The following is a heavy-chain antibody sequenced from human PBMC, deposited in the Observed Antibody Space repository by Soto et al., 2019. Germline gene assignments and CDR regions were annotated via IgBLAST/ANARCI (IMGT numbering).Heavy chain of an antibody. CDR2: IFHSGNT. CDR1: GDSITSGEFY. V-gene: IGHV4-30-4*01. D-gene: IGHD3-10*01. CDR3: ARVGGFGATTIDY. J-gene: IGHJ4*02. Sequence: SETLSLTCTVSGDSITSGEFYWSWIRQNPGKGLEWIGYIFHSGNTYYNPSLKSRVTISVDTSKNQFSLKLSSVTAADTAVYYCARVGGFGATTIDYWGQGTLVTVSS.